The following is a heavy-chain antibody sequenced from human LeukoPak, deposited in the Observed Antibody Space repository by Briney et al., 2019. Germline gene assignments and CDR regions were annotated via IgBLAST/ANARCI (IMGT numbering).Heavy chain of an antibody. J-gene: IGHJ4*02. CDR1: GFTFSSYG. CDR3: ARDSVTYSTPDY. V-gene: IGHV3-48*03. D-gene: IGHD6-13*01. Sequence: GGSLRLSCAASGFTFSSYGIHWVRQAPGKGLEWVSYISTSGSTTYYADSVKGRLTISRDNAKNSLYLQMASLRAEDTAVYYCARDSVTYSTPDYWGQGTLVTVSS. CDR2: ISTSGSTT.